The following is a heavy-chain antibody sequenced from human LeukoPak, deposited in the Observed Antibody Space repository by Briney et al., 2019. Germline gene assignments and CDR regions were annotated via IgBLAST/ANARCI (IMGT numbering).Heavy chain of an antibody. CDR1: GGSISSYY. D-gene: IGHD5-18*01. V-gene: IGHV4-59*08. CDR2: IYYSGST. Sequence: SETLSLTCTVSGGSISSYYWSWIRQPPGKGLEWIGYIYYSGSTNYNPSLKSRVTISVDTSKNQFSLKLSSVTDADTAVYYCARCGYSYGSLYYGMDVWGQGTTVTVSS. CDR3: ARCGYSYGSLYYGMDV. J-gene: IGHJ6*02.